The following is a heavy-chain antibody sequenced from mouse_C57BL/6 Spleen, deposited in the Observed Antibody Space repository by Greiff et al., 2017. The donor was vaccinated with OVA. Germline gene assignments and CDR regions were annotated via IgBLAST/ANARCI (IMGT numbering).Heavy chain of an antibody. J-gene: IGHJ3*01. CDR2: IYPGDGDT. V-gene: IGHV1-82*01. Sequence: QVQLKESGPELVKPGASVKISCKASGYAFSSSWMNWVKQRPGKGLEWIGRIYPGDGDTNYNGKFKGKATLTADKSSSTAYMQLSSLKSEDSAVYFCARPGFAYWGQGTLVTVSA. CDR1: GYAFSSSW. CDR3: ARPGFAY.